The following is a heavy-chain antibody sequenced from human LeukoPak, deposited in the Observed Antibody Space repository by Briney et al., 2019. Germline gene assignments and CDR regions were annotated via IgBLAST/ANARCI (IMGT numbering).Heavy chain of an antibody. CDR2: ISPDNGNK. J-gene: IGHJ6*02. V-gene: IGHV1-18*01. CDR3: AREVVVVIDGGNYCGMDV. Sequence: ASVKVSCKASGYRFVDYGFSWVRQAPGQGLEWVGWISPDNGNKNYARKFQGRVTMTTDTSSSTVYMELRSLRSDDTAVYYCAREVVVVIDGGNYCGMDVWGQGTTVTVSS. CDR1: GYRFVDYG. D-gene: IGHD2-15*01.